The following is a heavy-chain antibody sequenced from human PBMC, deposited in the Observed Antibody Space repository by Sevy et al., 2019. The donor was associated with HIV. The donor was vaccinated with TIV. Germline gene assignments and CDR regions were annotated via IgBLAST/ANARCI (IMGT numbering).Heavy chain of an antibody. Sequence: GGSLRLSCVGSGFTFRNFGVHWLRQAPGKGLEWLSVVSHDGSSKYYVDSVKGRFIVSRDNSKNTRYLQMNSLRTEDTAVYYCARGGSGDYYYYGVDVWGQGTTVTVSS. CDR2: VSHDGSSK. J-gene: IGHJ6*02. CDR1: GFTFRNFG. V-gene: IGHV3-30*03. D-gene: IGHD3-10*01. CDR3: ARGGSGDYYYYGVDV.